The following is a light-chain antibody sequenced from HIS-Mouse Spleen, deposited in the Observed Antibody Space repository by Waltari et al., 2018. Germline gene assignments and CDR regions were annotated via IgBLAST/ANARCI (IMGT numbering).Light chain of an antibody. CDR2: RNN. J-gene: IGLJ2*01. V-gene: IGLV1-47*01. CDR1: SSNIGSIY. Sequence: QSVLTQQPSASGTPGQRVTISCSGSSSNIGSIYVYGYHQLPGPAPKLLIYRNNQRPSGVPDRFSGSQSAPSASLAISGLRSEDEADYYCAAWDDSLSGPVFGGGTKLTVL. CDR3: AAWDDSLSGPV.